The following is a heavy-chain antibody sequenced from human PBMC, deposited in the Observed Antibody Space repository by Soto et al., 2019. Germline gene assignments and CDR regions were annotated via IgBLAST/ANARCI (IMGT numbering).Heavy chain of an antibody. D-gene: IGHD2-15*01. CDR2: IKQDGSEK. J-gene: IGHJ4*02. CDR1: GFTFSSYW. V-gene: IGHV3-7*01. Sequence: GGSLRLSCAASGFTFSSYWMSWVRQAPGKGLEWVANIKQDGSEKYYVDSVKGRFTISRDNPKNTLFLQMNSLRPEDTAVYYCVKDQRYCSGGSCYTFDYWGQGTPVTVSS. CDR3: VKDQRYCSGGSCYTFDY.